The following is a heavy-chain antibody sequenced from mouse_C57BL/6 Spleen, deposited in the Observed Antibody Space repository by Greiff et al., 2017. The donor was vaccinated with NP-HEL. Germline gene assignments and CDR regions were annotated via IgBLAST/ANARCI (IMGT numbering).Heavy chain of an antibody. CDR1: GFTFSDYG. D-gene: IGHD2-1*01. J-gene: IGHJ4*01. CDR3: ARGYGNYYYAMDY. CDR2: ISSGSSTI. Sequence: EVKLVESGGGLVKPGGSLKLSCAASGFTFSDYGMHWVRQAPEKGLEWVAYISSGSSTIYYADTVKGRFTISRDNAKNTLFLQMTSLRSEDTAMYYCARGYGNYYYAMDYWGQGTSVTVSS. V-gene: IGHV5-17*01.